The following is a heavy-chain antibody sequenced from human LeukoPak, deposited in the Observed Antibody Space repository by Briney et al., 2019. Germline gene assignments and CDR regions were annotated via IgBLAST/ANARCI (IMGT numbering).Heavy chain of an antibody. CDR3: AKGRMVRGVFDY. J-gene: IGHJ4*02. D-gene: IGHD3-10*01. CDR1: GFTFSSYA. V-gene: IGHV3-30*02. CDR2: IRYDGSNK. Sequence: GRSLRLSCAASGFTFSSYAMHWVRQAPGKGLEWVAFIRYDGSNKYYADSVKGRFTISRDNSKNTLYLQMNSLRAEDTAVYYCAKGRMVRGVFDYWGQGTLVTVSS.